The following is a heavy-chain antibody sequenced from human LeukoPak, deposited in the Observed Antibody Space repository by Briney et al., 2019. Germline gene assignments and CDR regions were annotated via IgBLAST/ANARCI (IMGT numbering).Heavy chain of an antibody. CDR2: IIPIFGTA. CDR1: GGTFSSYA. V-gene: IGHV1-69*05. Sequence: GASVKVSCKASGGTFSSYAISWVRQAPGQGLEWMGGIIPIFGTANYAQKFQGRVMITTDESTSTAYMELSSLRSEDTAVYYCARGALPGLLDYWGQGTLVTVSS. CDR3: ARGALPGLLDY. J-gene: IGHJ4*02.